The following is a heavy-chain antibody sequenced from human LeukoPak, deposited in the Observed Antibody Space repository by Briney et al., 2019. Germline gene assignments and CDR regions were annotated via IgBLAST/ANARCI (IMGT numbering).Heavy chain of an antibody. J-gene: IGHJ6*02. CDR2: ISSNGGST. CDR1: GFTFSSYA. CDR3: AREIGILTGYLGYYGMDV. D-gene: IGHD3-9*01. Sequence: GGSLRLSCAASGFTFSSYAMHWVRQAPGKGLEYVSAISSNGGSTYYANSVRGRFTIFRDNSKNTLYLQVGSLRAEDMAVYYCAREIGILTGYLGYYGMDVWGQGTTVTVSS. V-gene: IGHV3-64*01.